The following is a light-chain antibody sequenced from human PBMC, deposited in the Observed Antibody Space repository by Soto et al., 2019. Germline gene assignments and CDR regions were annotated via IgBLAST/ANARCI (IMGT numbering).Light chain of an antibody. CDR2: DTS. J-gene: IGKJ4*01. Sequence: EVVMTQSAAPLSVSRREGFTLSYRASQGIGDTLAWCQHKPGQTPRLLIYDTSTRATGVPARFSRSRSGLEFTLAITSLQSKGFAIYSCQPSNNWPLTSGGGTKVDI. V-gene: IGKV3-15*01. CDR1: QGIGDT. CDR3: QPSNNWPLT.